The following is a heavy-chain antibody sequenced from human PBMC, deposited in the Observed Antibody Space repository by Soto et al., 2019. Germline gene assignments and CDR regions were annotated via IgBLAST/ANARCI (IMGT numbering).Heavy chain of an antibody. CDR3: ARDPASAYSSSSFDY. CDR2: ISAYDGST. CDR1: GYTFTSYG. D-gene: IGHD6-6*01. J-gene: IGHJ4*02. V-gene: IGHV1-18*04. Sequence: GASVKFSCKASGYTFTSYGISWVRQAPGQGLEWMGWISAYDGSTNYAQKLQGRVSMTTDSSTSTAYMDLRSLRSDDTAVYYCARDPASAYSSSSFDYWGQGTLVTVSS.